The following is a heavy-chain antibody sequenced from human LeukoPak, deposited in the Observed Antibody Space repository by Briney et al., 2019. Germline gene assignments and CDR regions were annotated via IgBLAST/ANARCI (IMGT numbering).Heavy chain of an antibody. D-gene: IGHD6-13*01. V-gene: IGHV3-30*04. CDR1: GFTFSSYA. J-gene: IGHJ4*02. CDR2: ISYDGSNK. CDR3: ARDNDLVAAGYYFDY. Sequence: GGSLRLSCAASGFTFSSYAMHWVRQAPSKGLEWVAVISYDGSNKYNADSVKGRFTMSRDNSKNTLYLQMNSLRAEDTAVYYCARDNDLVAAGYYFDYWGQGTLVTVSS.